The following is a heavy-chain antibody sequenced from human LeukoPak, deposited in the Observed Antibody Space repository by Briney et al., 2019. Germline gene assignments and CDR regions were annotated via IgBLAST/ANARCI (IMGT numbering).Heavy chain of an antibody. CDR1: GLSFSNYA. CDR3: AKDYYESRVADVFLEY. J-gene: IGHJ4*02. CDR2: ITSGFPT. Sequence: GGSLSLSCGASGLSFSNYAMSWVRQAPGKGLEWSPGITSGFPTYYPDSVKGQFTNSRDNSKNAFHLQMSSLRAEDTAIYYCAKDYYESRVADVFLEYLGQGTLVTVSS. D-gene: IGHD1-26*01. V-gene: IGHV3-23*01.